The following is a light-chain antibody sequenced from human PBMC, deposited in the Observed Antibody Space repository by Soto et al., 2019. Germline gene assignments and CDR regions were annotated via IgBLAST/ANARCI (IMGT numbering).Light chain of an antibody. CDR2: GAS. Sequence: DIQMTHSPSSLSASVGDRVSITCRASQSITIYLNWYHQKTGKAPKLLIYGASSLQSGVPSRVSGSGSGTDFTLTISSLQPEEFATYYCQQSYITPLTFGQGTKVEIK. J-gene: IGKJ1*01. CDR1: QSITIY. V-gene: IGKV1-39*01. CDR3: QQSYITPLT.